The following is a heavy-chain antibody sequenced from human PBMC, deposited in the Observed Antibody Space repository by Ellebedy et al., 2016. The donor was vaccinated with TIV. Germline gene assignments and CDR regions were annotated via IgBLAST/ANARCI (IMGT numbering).Heavy chain of an antibody. J-gene: IGHJ4*02. Sequence: AASVKVSCKNSGYTFIDYYIHWVRQAPGQGLEWMGWINPNSGGTYYAQRLQGRVTMTRDTSVSTAYMELNRLKSDDTAVYYCARGWVDYWGQGTLVTVSS. CDR1: GYTFIDYY. CDR3: ARGWVDY. CDR2: INPNSGGT. V-gene: IGHV1-2*02. D-gene: IGHD1-26*01.